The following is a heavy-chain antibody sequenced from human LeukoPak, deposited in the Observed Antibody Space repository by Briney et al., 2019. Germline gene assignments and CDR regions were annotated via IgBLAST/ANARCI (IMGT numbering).Heavy chain of an antibody. CDR1: GFTFSSYW. Sequence: PGGSLRLSCAASGFTFSSYWMSWVRQAPGKGLEWVANIKQDGSEKYYVDSVKGRFTISRDNAKNSLYLQMNSLRAEDTAVYYCARDGYGGYCYYYMDVWGKGTTVTISS. D-gene: IGHD5-18*01. CDR2: IKQDGSEK. V-gene: IGHV3-7*01. J-gene: IGHJ6*03. CDR3: ARDGYGGYCYYYMDV.